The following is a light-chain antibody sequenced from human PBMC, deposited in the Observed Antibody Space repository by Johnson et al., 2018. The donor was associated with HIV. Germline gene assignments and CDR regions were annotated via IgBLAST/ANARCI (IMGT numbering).Light chain of an antibody. V-gene: IGLV1-51*02. Sequence: QSVLTQPPSVSAAPGQKVTISCSGSSSNIGNNYVSWYQQLPGKAPKLLIYENNKRPSGIPDRFSGSKSGTSATLGITGLQTGDEADYYCGTWDTSLSVGVFGTGTKVTVL. CDR2: ENN. J-gene: IGLJ1*01. CDR1: SSNIGNNY. CDR3: GTWDTSLSVGV.